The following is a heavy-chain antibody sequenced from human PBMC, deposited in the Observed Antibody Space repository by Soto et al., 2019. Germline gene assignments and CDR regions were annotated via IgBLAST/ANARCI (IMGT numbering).Heavy chain of an antibody. CDR2: ISYNGGST. J-gene: IGHJ5*02. CDR1: RLTFTTSK. V-gene: IGHV3-64D*08. Sequence: EGSLRLSGSSSRLTFTTSKKFLVRPAPGKGLEFVSGISYNGGSTYYPESVKGRFTIARDNSKNTLYLQMSSLRVEDTAVYYCVKSSTVLKDWFDPWGQGTQVTVSS. CDR3: VKSSTVLKDWFDP. D-gene: IGHD4-17*01.